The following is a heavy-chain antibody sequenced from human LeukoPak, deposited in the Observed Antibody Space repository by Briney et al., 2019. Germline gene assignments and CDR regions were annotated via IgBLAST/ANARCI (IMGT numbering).Heavy chain of an antibody. CDR1: GYSFTSYW. D-gene: IGHD3-9*01. J-gene: IGHJ6*04. Sequence: GESLKISRKGSGYSFTSYWIGWVRQMPGKGLEWMGIIYPGYSDTRYSPSFQGQVTISADKSISTAYLQWSTLKASDTAMYYCARSLRYDILPGYDYYYCMDVWGKGTTVTVSS. V-gene: IGHV5-51*01. CDR3: ARSLRYDILPGYDYYYCMDV. CDR2: IYPGYSDT.